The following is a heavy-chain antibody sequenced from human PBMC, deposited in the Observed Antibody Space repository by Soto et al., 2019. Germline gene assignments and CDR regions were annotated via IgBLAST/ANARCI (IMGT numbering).Heavy chain of an antibody. CDR3: AKGADDILTGVDC. D-gene: IGHD3-9*01. CDR2: VSGSGSST. Sequence: EVQLLESGGGLVQPGGSLRLSCAASGFTFRSHAMSWVRQAPGKGLEWVSGVSGSGSSTYYADSVKGRFTISRDNSKNTLYLQMTSLGAEDTAVYYCAKGADDILTGVDCWGQGTLVVVS. CDR1: GFTFRSHA. V-gene: IGHV3-23*01. J-gene: IGHJ4*02.